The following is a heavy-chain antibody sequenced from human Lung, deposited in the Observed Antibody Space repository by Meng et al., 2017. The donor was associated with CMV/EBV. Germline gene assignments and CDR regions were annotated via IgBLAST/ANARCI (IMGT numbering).Heavy chain of an antibody. V-gene: IGHV4-31*03. Sequence: QVQRQESGPGLVKPSQTLSLTCTVSVGSIGSGGYYWSWIRQHPGKGLEWIGYIYYTGSTFYNPSLKSRVTISVDTSKNQFSLKLIPATAADTAVYYCAREAGRDGYATPKFDYWGQGTLVTVSS. CDR3: AREAGRDGYATPKFDY. J-gene: IGHJ4*02. CDR2: IYYTGST. CDR1: VGSIGSGGYY. D-gene: IGHD5-24*01.